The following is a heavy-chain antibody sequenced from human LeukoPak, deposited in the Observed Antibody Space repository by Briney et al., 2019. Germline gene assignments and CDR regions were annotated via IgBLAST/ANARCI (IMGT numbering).Heavy chain of an antibody. J-gene: IGHJ5*02. CDR3: ATDFNKGFDP. D-gene: IGHD1/OR15-1a*01. CDR1: GFTFSNYN. CDR2: ISSSSGII. Sequence: AGGSLRLSCAASGFTFSNYNMNWVRQAPGKGLEWVSYISSSSGIIYYADSVKGRFTISRDNAKNSLYLQMDSLRVEDTAVYYCATDFNKGFDPWGQGTLVTVSS. V-gene: IGHV3-48*04.